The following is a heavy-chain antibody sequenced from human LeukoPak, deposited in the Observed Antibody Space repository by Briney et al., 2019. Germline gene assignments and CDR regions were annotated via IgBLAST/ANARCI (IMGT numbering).Heavy chain of an antibody. J-gene: IGHJ3*02. D-gene: IGHD7-27*01. V-gene: IGHV3-7*01. CDR3: ARETGSRPIAWSAAADDAFDI. CDR1: GFTFSSYW. Sequence: TGGSLRLSCAASGFTFSSYWMNWVRQAPGKGLEWVANIKQDGSEKYYVDSVKGRFTISRDNAKNSLYLQMNSLRAEDTAVYYCARETGSRPIAWSAAADDAFDIWGQGTMVTVSS. CDR2: IKQDGSEK.